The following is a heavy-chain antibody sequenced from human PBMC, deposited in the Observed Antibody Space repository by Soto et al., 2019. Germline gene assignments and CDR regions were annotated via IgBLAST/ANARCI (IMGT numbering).Heavy chain of an antibody. J-gene: IGHJ6*04. CDR2: INPSGGST. Sequence: ASVKVSCKASGDTFTSYYMHWVRQAPGQGLEWMGIINPSGGSTSYAQKFQGRVTMTRDTSTSTVYMELSSLRSEDTAVYYCATGGATVVVPAALPSYDGMSVWRKVTRV. CDR1: GDTFTSYY. D-gene: IGHD2-2*01. V-gene: IGHV1-46*01. CDR3: ATGGATVVVPAALPSYDGMSV.